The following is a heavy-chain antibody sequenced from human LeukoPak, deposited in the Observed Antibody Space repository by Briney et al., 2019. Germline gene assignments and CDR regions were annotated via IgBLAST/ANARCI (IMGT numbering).Heavy chain of an antibody. J-gene: IGHJ5*02. Sequence: VASVKVSCKASGYTFTSYGISWVRQAPGQGLEWMGWINPNSGGTNYAQKFQGRVTMTRDTSISTAYMELSRLRSDDAAVYYCAKESGYPGFDPWGQGTLVTVSS. V-gene: IGHV1-2*02. CDR3: AKESGYPGFDP. CDR2: INPNSGGT. CDR1: GYTFTSYG. D-gene: IGHD3-3*01.